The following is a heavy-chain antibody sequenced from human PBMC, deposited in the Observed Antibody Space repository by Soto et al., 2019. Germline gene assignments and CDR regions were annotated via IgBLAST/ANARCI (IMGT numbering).Heavy chain of an antibody. CDR2: IYYSGST. D-gene: IGHD4-17*01. J-gene: IGHJ6*02. V-gene: IGHV4-39*01. CDR3: ARMGEYGDNYYYYGMDV. CDR1: GGSISSSSYY. Sequence: PSETLSLTCTVSGGSISSSSYYWGWIRQPPGKGLEWIGSIYYSGSTYYNPSLKSRVTISVDTSKNQFSLKLSSVTAADTAVYYCARMGEYGDNYYYYGMDVWGQGTTVTVSS.